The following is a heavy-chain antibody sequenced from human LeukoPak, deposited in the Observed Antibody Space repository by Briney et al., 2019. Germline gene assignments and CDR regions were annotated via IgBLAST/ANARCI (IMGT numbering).Heavy chain of an antibody. Sequence: SETLSLTCTVSGGSISSYYWSWIRQPPGKGLEWIGYINYSGSTNYNPSLKSRVTMSVDTSKNQFSLKLSSVTAADTAMYYCARGGPDLAREYFQYWGQGTLVTVS. J-gene: IGHJ1*01. CDR3: ARGGPDLAREYFQY. CDR2: INYSGST. D-gene: IGHD5-12*01. CDR1: GGSISSYY. V-gene: IGHV4-59*01.